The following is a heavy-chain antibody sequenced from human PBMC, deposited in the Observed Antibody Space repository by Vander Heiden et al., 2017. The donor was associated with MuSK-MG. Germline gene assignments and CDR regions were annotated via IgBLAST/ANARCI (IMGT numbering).Heavy chain of an antibody. Sequence: QVQLQQWGAGLLTPSETLSLTCAVYGGSFSGYYWSWIRQPPGKGLEWIGEINHSGSTNYNPSLKSRVTISVDTSKNQFSLKLSSVTAADTAVYYCARVGDSSGWHIDYWGQGTLVTVSS. CDR2: INHSGST. V-gene: IGHV4-34*01. D-gene: IGHD6-19*01. CDR1: GGSFSGYY. CDR3: ARVGDSSGWHIDY. J-gene: IGHJ4*02.